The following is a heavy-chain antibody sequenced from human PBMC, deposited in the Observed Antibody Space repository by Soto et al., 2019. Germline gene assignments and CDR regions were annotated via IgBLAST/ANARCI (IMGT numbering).Heavy chain of an antibody. Sequence: PGGSLRLSCVGSGFTFGSNGMHWVRQAPGKGLEWLAVIWYDGSKEYYTDSVKGRFTISRDNSKSTLYLQMSSLRTEDTAVYYCARFTGADSFCYFAYWGQGTLVTVSS. CDR2: IWYDGSKE. CDR1: GFTFGSNG. D-gene: IGHD3-16*02. V-gene: IGHV3-33*01. CDR3: ARFTGADSFCYFAY. J-gene: IGHJ4*02.